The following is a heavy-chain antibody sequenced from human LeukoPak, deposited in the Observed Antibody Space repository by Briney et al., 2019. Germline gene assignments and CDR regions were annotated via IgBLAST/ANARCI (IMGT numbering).Heavy chain of an antibody. D-gene: IGHD6-13*01. CDR1: GGSISSYS. CDR3: ARVGSSWCLDC. J-gene: IGHJ4*02. V-gene: IGHV3-48*01. CDR2: ITSSSSNM. Sequence: PSETLSLTCTVSGGSISSYSMNWVRQAPGKGLEWVSLITSSSSNMYYADSVKGRFTISRDNAKNSLYLQMNSLRAEDTAVYYCARVGSSWCLDCWGQGTLVTVSS.